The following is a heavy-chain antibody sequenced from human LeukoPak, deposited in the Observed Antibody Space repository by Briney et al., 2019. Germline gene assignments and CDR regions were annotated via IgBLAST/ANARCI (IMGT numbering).Heavy chain of an antibody. CDR3: ARVTDYYDSSGRPNYFDY. Sequence: ASVKVSCKASGYTFTSYGISWVRQAPGQGLEWMGWISAYNGNTNYAQKPQGRVTMTTDTSTSTAYMELRSLRSDDTAVYYCARVTDYYDSSGRPNYFDYWGQGTLVTVSS. D-gene: IGHD3-22*01. V-gene: IGHV1-18*01. CDR1: GYTFTSYG. CDR2: ISAYNGNT. J-gene: IGHJ4*02.